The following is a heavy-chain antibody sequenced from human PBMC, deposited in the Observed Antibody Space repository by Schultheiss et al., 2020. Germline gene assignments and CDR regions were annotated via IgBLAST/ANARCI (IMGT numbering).Heavy chain of an antibody. J-gene: IGHJ4*02. D-gene: IGHD6-6*01. CDR1: GFTFSSYD. CDR2: IGTAGDT. V-gene: IGHV3-13*01. CDR3: ARGTSFIAARYFDY. Sequence: GGSLRLSCAASGFTFSSYDMHWVRQATGKGLEWVSAIGTAGDTYYPGSVKGRFTISRENAKNSLYLQMNSLRAGDTAVYYCARGTSFIAARYFDYWGQGTLVTVSS.